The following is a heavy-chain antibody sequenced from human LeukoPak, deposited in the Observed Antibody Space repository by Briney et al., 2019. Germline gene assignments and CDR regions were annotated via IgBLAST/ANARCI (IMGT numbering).Heavy chain of an antibody. CDR2: INHSGST. CDR3: ARHRVDYGDYGRFDY. CDR1: GGSFSGYY. V-gene: IGHV4-34*01. D-gene: IGHD4-17*01. J-gene: IGHJ4*02. Sequence: SETLSLTCAVYGGSFSGYYWSWIRQPPGKGLEWIGEINHSGSTNYNPSPKSRVTISVDTSKNQFSLKLSSVTAADTAVYYCARHRVDYGDYGRFDYWGQGTLVTVSS.